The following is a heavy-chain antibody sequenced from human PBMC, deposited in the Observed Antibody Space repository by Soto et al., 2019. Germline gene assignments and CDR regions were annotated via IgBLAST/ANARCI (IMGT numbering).Heavy chain of an antibody. CDR1: GGSVSSGSYY. Sequence: SETLSLTCTVSGGSVSSGSYYWSWIRQPPGKGLEWIGYIYYSGSTNYNPSLKSRVTISVDTSKNQFSLKLSSVTAANTAVYYCARGSGDLTYYYDSRWFDPWGQGTLVTFSS. V-gene: IGHV4-61*01. J-gene: IGHJ5*02. D-gene: IGHD3-22*01. CDR3: ARGSGDLTYYYDSRWFDP. CDR2: IYYSGST.